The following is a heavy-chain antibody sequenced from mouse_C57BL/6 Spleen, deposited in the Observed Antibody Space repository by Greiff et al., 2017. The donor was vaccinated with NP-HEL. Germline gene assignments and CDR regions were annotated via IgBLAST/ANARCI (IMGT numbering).Heavy chain of an antibody. CDR1: GYTFTSYW. CDR3: ARSLGYGSSYGYFDV. D-gene: IGHD1-1*01. V-gene: IGHV1-72*01. CDR2: IDPNSGGT. J-gene: IGHJ1*03. Sequence: QVQLQQSGAELVKPGASVKLSCKASGYTFTSYWMHWVKQRPGRGLEWIGRIDPNSGGTKYTEKFKSKATLTVDKPSSTAYMQLSSLTSEDSAVYYCARSLGYGSSYGYFDVWGTGTTVTVAS.